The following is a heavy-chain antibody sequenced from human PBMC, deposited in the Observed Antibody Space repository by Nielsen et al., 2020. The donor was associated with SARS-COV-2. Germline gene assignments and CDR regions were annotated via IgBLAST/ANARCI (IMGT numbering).Heavy chain of an antibody. Sequence: SETLSLTCAVYGGSFSGYYWSWIRQPPGKGLEWIGEINHSGSTNYNPSLKSRVTISVDTSKNQFSLKLSSVTAADTAVYYCVNGFATVRYYGMDVWGQGTTVTVSS. CDR3: VNGFATVRYYGMDV. CDR1: GGSFSGYY. CDR2: INHSGST. D-gene: IGHD4-11*01. V-gene: IGHV4-34*01. J-gene: IGHJ6*02.